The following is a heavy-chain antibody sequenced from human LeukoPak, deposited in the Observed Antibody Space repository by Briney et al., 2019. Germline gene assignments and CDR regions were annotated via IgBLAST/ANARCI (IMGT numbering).Heavy chain of an antibody. V-gene: IGHV3-23*01. CDR3: ATQSPDYSIGPSYGSFNI. Sequence: GGSLRLSCEASGFIFHNYAMAWVRQAPGKGLKYVSSIGASGDHIYYGGSVKGRFTISRDNSKNTLFLQMNSLRAEDTALYYCATQSPDYSIGPSYGSFNIWGQGTKVTVSS. D-gene: IGHD3-10*01. CDR1: GFIFHNYA. J-gene: IGHJ3*02. CDR2: IGASGDHI.